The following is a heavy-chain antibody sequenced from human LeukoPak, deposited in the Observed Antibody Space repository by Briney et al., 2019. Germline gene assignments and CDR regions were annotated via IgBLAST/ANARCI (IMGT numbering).Heavy chain of an antibody. CDR2: IYYSGST. CDR1: GGSISSYY. Sequence: SETLSLTCTVSGGSISSYYWSWIRQPPGKGLEWIGYIYYSGSTNYNPSLKSRVTISVDTSKNQFSLKLSSVTAADTAVYYCTRHFEHYDFWSGYYFFDYWGQGTLVTVSS. CDR3: TRHFEHYDFWSGYYFFDY. V-gene: IGHV4-59*08. J-gene: IGHJ4*02. D-gene: IGHD3-3*01.